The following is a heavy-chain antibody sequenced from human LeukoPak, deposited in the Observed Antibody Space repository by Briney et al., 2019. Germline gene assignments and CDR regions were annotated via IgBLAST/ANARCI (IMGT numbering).Heavy chain of an antibody. CDR2: IIPIFGKA. D-gene: IGHD4-23*01. V-gene: IGHV1-69*13. CDR3: ARGWLAETTVVTPYNY. Sequence: ASVKVSCKASGGTFSSYAISWVRQAPGQGLEWMGGIIPIFGKANYAQKFQDRVAITAVESMSTVYMELSSLRSEDTAVYYCARGWLAETTVVTPYNYWGQGTLVTVSS. CDR1: GGTFSSYA. J-gene: IGHJ4*02.